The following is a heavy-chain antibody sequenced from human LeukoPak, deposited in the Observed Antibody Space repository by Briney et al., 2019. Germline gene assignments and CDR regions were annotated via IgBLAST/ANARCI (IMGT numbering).Heavy chain of an antibody. CDR3: ASTSYDSRAFDI. CDR1: DYSISSSNW. D-gene: IGHD3-22*01. J-gene: IGHJ3*02. CDR2: IYTSGST. Sequence: PSETLSLTCAVSDYSISSSNWWGWIRQPAGKGLEWIGRIYTSGSTNYNPSLKSRVTISVDTSKNQFSLKLSSVTAADTAVYYCASTSYDSRAFDIWGQGTMVTVSS. V-gene: IGHV4-61*02.